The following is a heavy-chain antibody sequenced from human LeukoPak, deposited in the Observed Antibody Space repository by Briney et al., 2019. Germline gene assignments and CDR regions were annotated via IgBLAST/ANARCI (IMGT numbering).Heavy chain of an antibody. CDR3: ARARLTGYNINWFDP. D-gene: IGHD3-9*01. CDR1: GYSISSGYY. Sequence: KPSETLSLTCAVSGYSISSGYYWGWIRQPPGKGLEWIGYIYYSGSTNYNPSLKSRVTISVDTSKNQFSLKLSSVTAADTAVYYCARARLTGYNINWFDPWGQGTLVTVSS. J-gene: IGHJ5*02. V-gene: IGHV4-61*01. CDR2: IYYSGST.